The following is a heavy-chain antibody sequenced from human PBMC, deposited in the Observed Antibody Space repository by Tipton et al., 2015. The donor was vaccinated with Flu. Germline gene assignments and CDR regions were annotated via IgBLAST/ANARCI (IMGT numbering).Heavy chain of an antibody. CDR1: GYSIRSRYY. V-gene: IGHV4-38-2*01. D-gene: IGHD3-10*02. J-gene: IGHJ4*02. CDR3: ARHTGDSVRGVIDY. CDR2: IYHSGTT. Sequence: TLSLTCSVSGYSIRSRYYWSWARRPPREGLEWIGTIYHSGTTYYNPSLKSRFTISVNTSKNQFSLKLRSVTAADTAVYYCARHTGDSVRGVIDYWGQGTLVTVSS.